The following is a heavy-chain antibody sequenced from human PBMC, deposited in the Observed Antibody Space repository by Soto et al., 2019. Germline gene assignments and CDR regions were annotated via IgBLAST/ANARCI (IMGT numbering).Heavy chain of an antibody. J-gene: IGHJ4*02. CDR3: ARAQDILPGYYRSL. V-gene: IGHV4-4*02. D-gene: IGHD3-9*01. Sequence: QVQLQESGPGLVKPSGTLSLTCAVSGGSISSSNWWSWVRQPPGKGLEWIGEIYHSGSTNYNPSLKSRFNILVDKSKNQFSLKLSSVTAADTAVYYCARAQDILPGYYRSLWGQGTLVTVSS. CDR2: IYHSGST. CDR1: GGSISSSNW.